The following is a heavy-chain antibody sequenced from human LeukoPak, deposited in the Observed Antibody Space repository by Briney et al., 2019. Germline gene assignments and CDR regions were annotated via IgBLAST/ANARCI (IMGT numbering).Heavy chain of an antibody. J-gene: IGHJ4*02. V-gene: IGHV4-34*01. D-gene: IGHD3-9*01. CDR2: INHSGSN. Sequence: PSETLSLTCAVYGGSFSGYYLSWIRQPPGKGLEWIGEINHSGSNNYNPSLKSRVTISVDTSKNQFSLKLSSVTAADTAVYYCARRNPRELRYFDWFKRGYFDYWGQGTLVTVSS. CDR3: ARRNPRELRYFDWFKRGYFDY. CDR1: GGSFSGYY.